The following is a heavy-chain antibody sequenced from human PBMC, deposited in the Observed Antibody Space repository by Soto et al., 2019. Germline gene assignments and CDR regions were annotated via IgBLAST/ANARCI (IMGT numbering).Heavy chain of an antibody. CDR3: GRDLTRNANCIDP. CDR1: GDYIHVGGYY. CDR2: IYYTGKT. V-gene: IGHV4-30-4*01. J-gene: IGHJ5*02. D-gene: IGHD2-2*01. Sequence: TLSLTCSVSGDYIHVGGYYWTWIRQRPGKGLEWMGYIYYTGKTYYNPSLESRLTMSVDRSKHQFSLRLTSVTAADTAVYFCGRDLTRNANCIDPWAQGTLVTVYS.